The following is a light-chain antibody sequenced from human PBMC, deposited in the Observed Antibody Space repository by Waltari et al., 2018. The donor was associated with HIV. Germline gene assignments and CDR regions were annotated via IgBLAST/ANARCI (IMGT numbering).Light chain of an antibody. CDR1: QDISHY. Sequence: DIQMTQSPPSLSASVGDRVTITCQASQDISHYLKWYQQKPGKAPTLLIYDASNLETGVPAMFSGSGSGTDFTFTISSLQSEDIATYYCQQYDNLPLTFGGGTKVESK. J-gene: IGKJ4*01. CDR3: QQYDNLPLT. CDR2: DAS. V-gene: IGKV1-33*01.